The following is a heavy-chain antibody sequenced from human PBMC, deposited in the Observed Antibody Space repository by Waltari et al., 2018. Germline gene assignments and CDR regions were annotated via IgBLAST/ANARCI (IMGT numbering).Heavy chain of an antibody. V-gene: IGHV4-34*01. CDR2: INHSGST. J-gene: IGHJ4*02. CDR3: ARVKYYDSGGYYFFDY. CDR1: NGSFSGYY. Sequence: QVQLQQWGAGLLKPSETLSLTCAVYNGSFSGYYWSWIRQPPGKGLEWIGEINHSGSTNYNPSLKSQVTVSVDTSKNNFSLKLSSVTAADTGLYYCARVKYYDSGGYYFFDYWGQGTLVTVSS. D-gene: IGHD3-22*01.